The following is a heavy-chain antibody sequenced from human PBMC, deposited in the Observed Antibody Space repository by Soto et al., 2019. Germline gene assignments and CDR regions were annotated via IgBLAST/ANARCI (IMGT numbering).Heavy chain of an antibody. J-gene: IGHJ4*02. D-gene: IGHD6-13*01. CDR3: ARVSSIWGLGTDFDY. V-gene: IGHV4-61*01. Sequence: QVQLQESGPGLVKPSETLSLTCTVSVGSVSSGSYYWSWIRQPPGKGLECTGYIHYSGSTHHNPSLSGVVTKXXDXAXXQSPLTLSCVTAAETAVYYCARVSSIWGLGTDFDYWGQGTLVTVSS. CDR1: VGSVSSGSYY. CDR2: IHYSGST.